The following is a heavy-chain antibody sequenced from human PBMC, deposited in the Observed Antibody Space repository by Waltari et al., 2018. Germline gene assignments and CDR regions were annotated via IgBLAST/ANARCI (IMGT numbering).Heavy chain of an antibody. J-gene: IGHJ5*02. CDR3: ATVLSSSWYENWFDP. V-gene: IGHV4-39*07. CDR1: GGSISSSSYY. CDR2: IYYSGST. D-gene: IGHD6-13*01. Sequence: QLQLQESGPGLVKPSETLSLTCTVSGGSISSSSYYWGWIRQPPGKGLEWIGSIYYSGSTYYNPSLKSRVTISVDTSKNQFSLKLSSVTAADTAVYYCATVLSSSWYENWFDPWGQGTLVTVSS.